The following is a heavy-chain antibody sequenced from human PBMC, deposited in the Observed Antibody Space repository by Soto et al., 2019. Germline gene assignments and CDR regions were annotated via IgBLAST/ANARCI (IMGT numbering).Heavy chain of an antibody. D-gene: IGHD3-3*01. Sequence: SVKVSCKASGGTFSSYAISWVRQAPGQGLEWMGGIIPIFGTANYAQEFQGRVTITADESTSTAYMELSSLRSEDTAVYYCARARAWYCDFWSGYSAAYYYYGMDVWGQGTTVTVSS. CDR3: ARARAWYCDFWSGYSAAYYYYGMDV. J-gene: IGHJ6*02. CDR1: GGTFSSYA. V-gene: IGHV1-69*13. CDR2: IIPIFGTA.